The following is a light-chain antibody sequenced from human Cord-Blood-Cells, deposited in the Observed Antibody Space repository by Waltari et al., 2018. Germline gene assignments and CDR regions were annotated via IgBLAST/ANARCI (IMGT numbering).Light chain of an antibody. Sequence: DFQMTQSPSSLSASVRNRVTITCRASQSITSYLNRYQQKPGKAPTPLNYAASSLQSGVPSRFRGSGSGADLALTISSLQPEDFAAYYCQQSYSTPYTVGHGTKLEIK. CDR2: AAS. V-gene: IGKV1-39*01. J-gene: IGKJ2*01. CDR1: QSITSY. CDR3: QQSYSTPYT.